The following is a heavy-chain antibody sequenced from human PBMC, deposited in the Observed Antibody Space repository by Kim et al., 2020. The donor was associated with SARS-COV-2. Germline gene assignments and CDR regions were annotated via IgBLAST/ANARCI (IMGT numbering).Heavy chain of an antibody. J-gene: IGHJ3*02. CDR3: ARIGIFDFWRGYDASDI. CDR1: GYTFTSYA. V-gene: IGHV7-4-1*02. CDR2: INTNTGNP. D-gene: IGHD3-3*01. Sequence: ASVKVSCKASGYTFTSYAMNWVRQAPGQGLEWMGWINTNTGNPTYAQGFTGRFVISLDTSVSTAYLQISSLKAEDTAVYYCARIGIFDFWRGYDASDIWGQGTMVTVSS.